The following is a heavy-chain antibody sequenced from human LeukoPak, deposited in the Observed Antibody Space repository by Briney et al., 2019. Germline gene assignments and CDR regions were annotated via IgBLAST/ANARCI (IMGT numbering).Heavy chain of an antibody. CDR3: ARHLYDILTGYAYYFDY. CDR1: GGSISSGGYY. Sequence: TSETLSLTCTVSGGSISSGGYYWSWIRQHPGKGLEWIGYIYYSGSTYYNPSLKSRVTISVDTSKNQFSLKMSSVTAADTAVYYCARHLYDILTGYAYYFDYWGQGTLVTVSS. V-gene: IGHV4-31*03. D-gene: IGHD3-9*01. CDR2: IYYSGST. J-gene: IGHJ4*02.